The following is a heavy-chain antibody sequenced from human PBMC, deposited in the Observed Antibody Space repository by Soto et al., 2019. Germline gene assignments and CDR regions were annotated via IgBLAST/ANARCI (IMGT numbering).Heavy chain of an antibody. D-gene: IGHD3-10*01. Sequence: QVQLVQSGAEVKKPGASVKVSCKASGYTFTSYAMHWVRQAPGQRLEWMGWINAGNGNTKYSQKFQGRVTITRDTSASTAYMELSSLRSEDTAVYYCAREDDGSGKYQHWGQGTLVTVSS. CDR2: INAGNGNT. CDR3: AREDDGSGKYQH. V-gene: IGHV1-3*01. J-gene: IGHJ1*01. CDR1: GYTFTSYA.